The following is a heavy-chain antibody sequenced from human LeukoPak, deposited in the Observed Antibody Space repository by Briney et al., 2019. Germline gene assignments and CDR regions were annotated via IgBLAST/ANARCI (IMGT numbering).Heavy chain of an antibody. Sequence: PGGSLRLSCAASGFTFSSYSMNWVRQAPGKGLEWVSSISSSSSYIYYADSVKGRFTISRDNAKNSLYLQMNSLRAEDTAVYYCARALKVRYFDWLLPRCWGQGTLVTVSS. V-gene: IGHV3-21*01. CDR3: ARALKVRYFDWLLPRC. CDR2: ISSSSSYI. CDR1: GFTFSSYS. D-gene: IGHD3-9*01. J-gene: IGHJ4*02.